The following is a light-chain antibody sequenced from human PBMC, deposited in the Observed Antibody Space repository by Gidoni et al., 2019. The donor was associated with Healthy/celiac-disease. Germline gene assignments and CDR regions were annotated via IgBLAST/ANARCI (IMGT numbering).Light chain of an antibody. Sequence: DIQMNQSTSSLSASVGDRVTITCRASQSISSYLNWYQQKPGKAPKVLIYAASSWQSGVPSRFSGSGSGTVCTLTINILQPEAFATYYCQQSYCTPLTFGGGTKVEIK. CDR2: AAS. CDR3: QQSYCTPLT. J-gene: IGKJ4*01. CDR1: QSISSY. V-gene: IGKV1-39*01.